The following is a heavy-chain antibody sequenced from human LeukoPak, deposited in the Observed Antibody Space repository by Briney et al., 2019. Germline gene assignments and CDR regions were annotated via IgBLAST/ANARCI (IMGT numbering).Heavy chain of an antibody. D-gene: IGHD4-17*01. V-gene: IGHV4-59*01. CDR3: ARSTPDYGDFEA. J-gene: IGHJ5*02. CDR1: GGSISGYY. CDR2: IYYSGST. Sequence: SETLSLTCTVSGGSISGYYWSWIRQPPGKGLEWIGYIYYSGSTNYNPSLKSRVTISVGTSKNQFSLKLSSVTAADTAVYYCARSTPDYGDFEAWGQGTLVTVSS.